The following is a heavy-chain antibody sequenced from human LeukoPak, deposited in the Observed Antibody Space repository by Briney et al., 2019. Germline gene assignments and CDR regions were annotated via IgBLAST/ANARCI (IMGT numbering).Heavy chain of an antibody. CDR3: AGSGRAGAFDI. Sequence: SETLSLTCAVSDGSISSGGYSWSWIRQPPGKGLEWIGYIYHSGSTYYNPSLKSRVTISVDRSKNQFSLKLSSVTAADTAVYYCAGSGRAGAFDIWGQGTMVTVSS. D-gene: IGHD1-26*01. V-gene: IGHV4-30-2*01. J-gene: IGHJ3*02. CDR2: IYHSGST. CDR1: DGSISSGGYS.